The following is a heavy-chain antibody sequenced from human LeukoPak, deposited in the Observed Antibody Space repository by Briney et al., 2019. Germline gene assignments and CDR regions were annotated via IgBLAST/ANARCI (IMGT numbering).Heavy chain of an antibody. J-gene: IGHJ3*02. Sequence: SQTLSLTCTVSGSSISSGGYYWSWIRQHPGKGLEWIGYIYYSGSTYYNPSLKSRVTISVDTSKNQFSLKLSSATAADTAVYYCARERGGFGVVMKGAFDIWGQGTMVTVSS. V-gene: IGHV4-31*03. D-gene: IGHD3-3*01. CDR1: GSSISSGGYY. CDR3: ARERGGFGVVMKGAFDI. CDR2: IYYSGST.